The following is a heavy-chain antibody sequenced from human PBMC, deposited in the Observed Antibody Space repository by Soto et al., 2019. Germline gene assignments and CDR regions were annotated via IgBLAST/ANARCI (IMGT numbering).Heavy chain of an antibody. CDR1: GFILSSYG. Sequence: QVQLVESGGGVVQPGRSLRLSCAASGFILSSYGMHWVRQAPGKGLEWVAVTSYDGSYKYNADSVKGRFTISRDNSKNTLYLQMNSLRDEDTAVYYCTKGHSSGWYYFDNWGQGTLVTVSS. D-gene: IGHD6-19*01. CDR3: TKGHSSGWYYFDN. CDR2: TSYDGSYK. J-gene: IGHJ4*02. V-gene: IGHV3-30*18.